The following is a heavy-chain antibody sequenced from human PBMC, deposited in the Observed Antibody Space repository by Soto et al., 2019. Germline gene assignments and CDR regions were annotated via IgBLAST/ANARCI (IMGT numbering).Heavy chain of an antibody. CDR2: IWKDGNNK. Sequence: QVQLVESGGGVVQPGQSLRLSCAASGFTVSNYGMHWVRQAPGKGLEWVAVIWKDGNNKYYRDSVKGRFTISRDNSKNTLELQMSSLRGEDTAVYYCARGEAWTDEAFDIWGQGTMVTVSS. CDR1: GFTVSNYG. V-gene: IGHV3-33*01. J-gene: IGHJ3*02. CDR3: ARGEAWTDEAFDI. D-gene: IGHD5-12*01.